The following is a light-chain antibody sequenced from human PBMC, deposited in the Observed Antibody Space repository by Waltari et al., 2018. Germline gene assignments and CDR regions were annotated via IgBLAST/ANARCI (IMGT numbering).Light chain of an antibody. V-gene: IGLV1-40*01. Sequence: QSVLTQPPSVSGAPGQRVPLSCTGSSSNIGAGYDLHWYQQFPGTAPKLPIHDYSHRPSGVPARFSGSRSGASASLAITGLQTEDEADYYCQSYDNSLSSWVFGGGTTLTVL. CDR2: DYS. CDR3: QSYDNSLSSWV. J-gene: IGLJ3*02. CDR1: SSNIGAGYD.